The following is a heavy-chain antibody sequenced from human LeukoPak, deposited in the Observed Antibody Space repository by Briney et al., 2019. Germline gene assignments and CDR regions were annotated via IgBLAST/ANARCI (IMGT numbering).Heavy chain of an antibody. Sequence: GGSLRLSCVASGFTFSSYSFNWVRQAPGKGLEWVSVIYANNSTYYADSVKGRFTISRDNSKNTVYLQMNSLRAEDTAVYYCARGITLMIVAPAYWGQGTLVTVSS. CDR3: ARGITLMIVAPAY. J-gene: IGHJ4*02. D-gene: IGHD3-22*01. V-gene: IGHV3-53*01. CDR2: IYANNST. CDR1: GFTFSSYS.